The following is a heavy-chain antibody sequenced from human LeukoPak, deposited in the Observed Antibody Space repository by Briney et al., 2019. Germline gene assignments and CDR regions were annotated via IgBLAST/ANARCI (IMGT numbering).Heavy chain of an antibody. CDR1: GGSFSGYY. J-gene: IGHJ3*02. V-gene: IGHV4-34*01. CDR3: ARGRHYYYDSSGYRI. CDR2: INHSGST. D-gene: IGHD3-22*01. Sequence: SETLSLTCAVYGGSFSGYYWSWIRQPPGKGLERIGEINHSGSTNYNPSLKSRVTISVDTSKNQFSLKLSSVTAADTAVYYCARGRHYYYDSSGYRIWGQGTMVTVSS.